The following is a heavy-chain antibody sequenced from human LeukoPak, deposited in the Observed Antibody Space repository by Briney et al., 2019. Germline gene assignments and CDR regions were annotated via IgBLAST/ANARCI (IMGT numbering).Heavy chain of an antibody. CDR2: ISWNSATF. CDR1: GFNFDDYA. D-gene: IGHD1-14*01. Sequence: GGSLRLSCAASGFNFDDYAMHWVRQAPGKGLEWVSGISWNSATFGYADSVKGRFTISRDNSKNTLYLQMNSLRAEDTAVYYCAKPAKTDYADYWGQGTLVTVSS. V-gene: IGHV3-9*01. CDR3: AKPAKTDYADY. J-gene: IGHJ4*02.